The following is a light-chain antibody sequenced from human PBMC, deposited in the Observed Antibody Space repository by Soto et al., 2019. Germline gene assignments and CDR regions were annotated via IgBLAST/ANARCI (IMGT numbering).Light chain of an antibody. CDR3: QQYNIYPWT. CDR1: QSISSW. V-gene: IGKV1-5*03. CDR2: KAS. J-gene: IGKJ1*01. Sequence: DIQMTQSPSTLSASVGDRVTLTCRASQSISSWLAWFQQKPGKAPKLLIYKASSLESGVPSKFSHSGSGTDFTLTISSLQPDDFATYYCQQYNIYPWTFGQGTKVDIK.